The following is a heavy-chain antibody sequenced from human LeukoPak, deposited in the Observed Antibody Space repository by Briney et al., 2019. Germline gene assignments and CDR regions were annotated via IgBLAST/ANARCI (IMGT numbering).Heavy chain of an antibody. CDR1: GLTFTNAW. CDR2: IKSKTDGGTS. CDR3: ATDPGEWEPI. Sequence: GSLRLPCATSGLTFTNAWMSWFRQAPGKGLEWVGRIKSKTDGGTSDYAAPVQGRFTISRDDSKNTLYLQMNSLKIEDTAVYYCATDPGEWEPIWGQGTMVTVSS. V-gene: IGHV3-15*01. J-gene: IGHJ3*02. D-gene: IGHD1-26*01.